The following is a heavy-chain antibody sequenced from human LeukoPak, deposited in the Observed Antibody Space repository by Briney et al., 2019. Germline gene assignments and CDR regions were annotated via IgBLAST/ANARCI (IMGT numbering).Heavy chain of an antibody. D-gene: IGHD3-22*01. J-gene: IGHJ4*02. V-gene: IGHV4-39*07. CDR2: IYYSGST. Sequence: PSETLSLTCTVSGGSIGSSSYYWGWIRQPPGKGLEWIGGIYYSGSTYYNPSLKGRVTISVDTSKNQFSLKLSSVTAADTAVYYCAREYYYDSSGLNYWGQGTLVTVSS. CDR3: AREYYYDSSGLNY. CDR1: GGSIGSSSYY.